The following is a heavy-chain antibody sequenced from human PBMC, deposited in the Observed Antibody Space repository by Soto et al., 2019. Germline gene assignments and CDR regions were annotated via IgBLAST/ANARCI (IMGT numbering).Heavy chain of an antibody. CDR3: ARERTVNQPYYYSYMDV. J-gene: IGHJ6*03. CDR1: GFTFSSYS. Sequence: EVQLVESGGGLVKPGGSLRLSCAASGFTFSSYSMNWVRQAPGKGLEWVSSISSSSSYIYYADSVKGRFTISRDNAKNSLYLQMNSLRAEDTAVYYCARERTVNQPYYYSYMDVWGKGTTVTVSS. D-gene: IGHD4-17*01. V-gene: IGHV3-21*01. CDR2: ISSSSSYI.